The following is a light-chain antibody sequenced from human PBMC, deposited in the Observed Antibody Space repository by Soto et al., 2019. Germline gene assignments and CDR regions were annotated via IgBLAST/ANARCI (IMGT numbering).Light chain of an antibody. CDR2: ASY. J-gene: IGKJ2*01. V-gene: IGKV1-39*01. CDR3: QHSYITPRYT. Sequence: DIQITQSPSSLSASVGDRVTITCRASQSISSHLNWYQHKPGRPPRILIFASYILEGGVPSRFSGSGSDTYFTFTIDSLQPEDVATYYCQHSYITPRYTFGQGTMVEI. CDR1: QSISSH.